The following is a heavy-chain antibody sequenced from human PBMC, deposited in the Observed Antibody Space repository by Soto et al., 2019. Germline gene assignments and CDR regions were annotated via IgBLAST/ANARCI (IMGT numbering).Heavy chain of an antibody. J-gene: IGHJ4*02. V-gene: IGHV1-46*01. Sequence: ASAKTSCNAPGYTFTWYNVHLVLPSPGQGLEWMAIINPSGGTTYYVQKFEGRVTLTTDTSTSTVYMELSSLRSDDTAVYYCARVRGGGSEYFFDYWGQGTLVTVSS. CDR3: ARVRGGGSEYFFDY. CDR2: INPSGGTT. CDR1: GYTFTWYN. D-gene: IGHD2-15*01.